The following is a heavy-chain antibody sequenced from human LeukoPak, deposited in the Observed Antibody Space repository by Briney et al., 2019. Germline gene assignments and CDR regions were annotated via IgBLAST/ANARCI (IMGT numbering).Heavy chain of an antibody. V-gene: IGHV3-21*01. Sequence: KAGGSLRLSCAASGFTFSSYSMNWVRQAPGKGLEWVSSISSSSSYIYYADSVKGRFTISRDNAKNSLYLQMNSLRAEDTAVYYCARERDGIRWFGENAVEFDYWGQGTLVTVSS. D-gene: IGHD3-10*01. CDR1: GFTFSSYS. CDR2: ISSSSSYI. J-gene: IGHJ4*02. CDR3: ARERDGIRWFGENAVEFDY.